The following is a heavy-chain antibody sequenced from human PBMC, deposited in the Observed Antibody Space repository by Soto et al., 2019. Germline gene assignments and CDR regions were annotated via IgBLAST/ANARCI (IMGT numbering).Heavy chain of an antibody. CDR2: LDQSGGT. V-gene: IGHV4-34*01. J-gene: IGHJ6*02. Sequence: QVQLQQWGAGLLKASETLSLTCAVVGDSLRGQSWNWIRQSPGKGLEWIGELDQSGGTNYNPSLKSRAIMSDDTSKNQFSLTLTSVTDADTAVYYCAREDSYGWSGESLVIWGQGTTVTVSS. D-gene: IGHD6-19*01. CDR3: AREDSYGWSGESLVI. CDR1: GDSLRGQS.